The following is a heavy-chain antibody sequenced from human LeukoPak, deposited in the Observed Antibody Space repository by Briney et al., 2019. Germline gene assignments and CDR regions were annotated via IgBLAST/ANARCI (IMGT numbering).Heavy chain of an antibody. D-gene: IGHD3-3*01. CDR3: ARDYIRRGTIFGTREDAFDV. V-gene: IGHV1-8*03. CDR1: GYTFTTYG. CDR2: MNHNSGNT. J-gene: IGHJ3*01. Sequence: ASVKVSCEASGYTFTTYGINWVRQATGQGLEWVGAMNHNSGNTDYAQKFQGRVTITRDTSISTAYMELSSLRSEDTAVYYCARDYIRRGTIFGTREDAFDVWGQGTMVTVSS.